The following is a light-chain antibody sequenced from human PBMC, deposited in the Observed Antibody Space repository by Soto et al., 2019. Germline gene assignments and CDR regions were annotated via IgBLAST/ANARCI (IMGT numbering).Light chain of an antibody. CDR1: RSNIGSNA. CDR2: NDN. J-gene: IGLJ3*02. CDR3: AAWDDSLNARGV. Sequence: QSVLTQPPSASGTPGQRVTISCSGSRSNIGSNAVSWYQQLPGTAPKLLIYNDNQRPSGVPDRFSASKSGTSASLAISGFQSEDEADYYCAAWDDSLNARGVFGGGTKLTVL. V-gene: IGLV1-44*01.